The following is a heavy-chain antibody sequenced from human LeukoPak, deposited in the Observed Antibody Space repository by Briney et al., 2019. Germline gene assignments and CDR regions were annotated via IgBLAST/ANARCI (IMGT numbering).Heavy chain of an antibody. Sequence: ASVKVYCKASGGTFSSYAISWVRQAPGQGLEWMGGIIPIFGTANYAQKFQGRVTITADESTSTAYMELSSLRSEDTAVYYCARSGPWIQLWADAFDTWGQGTMVTVSS. CDR3: ARSGPWIQLWADAFDT. CDR2: IIPIFGTA. V-gene: IGHV1-69*13. CDR1: GGTFSSYA. J-gene: IGHJ3*02. D-gene: IGHD5-18*01.